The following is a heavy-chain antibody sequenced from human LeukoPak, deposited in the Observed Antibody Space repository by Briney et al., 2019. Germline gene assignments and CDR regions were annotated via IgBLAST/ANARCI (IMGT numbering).Heavy chain of an antibody. Sequence: GASVKVSCKASGGTFSSYAISWVRQAPGQGLEWMGGIIPIFGTANYAQKFQGRVTITTDESTSTAYMELSSLRSEDTAVYYCARQGSPGDYGDPHFDYWGQGTLVTVSS. CDR3: ARQGSPGDYGDPHFDY. D-gene: IGHD4-17*01. CDR2: IIPIFGTA. CDR1: GGTFSSYA. V-gene: IGHV1-69*05. J-gene: IGHJ4*02.